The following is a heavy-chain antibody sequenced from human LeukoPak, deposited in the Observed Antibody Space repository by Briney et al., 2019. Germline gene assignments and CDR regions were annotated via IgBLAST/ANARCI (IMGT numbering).Heavy chain of an antibody. V-gene: IGHV3-7*01. J-gene: IGHJ6*03. Sequence: GGSLRLSCAASGFTFSSYWMSWVRQAPGKGLEWVANIKQDGSEKYYVDSVKGRFTISRDNAKNSLYLQMNSLRAEDTAVYYCARVMVRFLEWLSDMDVWGKGTTVTVSS. D-gene: IGHD3-3*01. CDR1: GFTFSSYW. CDR2: IKQDGSEK. CDR3: ARVMVRFLEWLSDMDV.